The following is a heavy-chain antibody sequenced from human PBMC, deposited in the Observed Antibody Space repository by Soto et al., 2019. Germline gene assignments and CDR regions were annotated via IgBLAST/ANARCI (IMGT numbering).Heavy chain of an antibody. V-gene: IGHV4-59*01. Sequence: SETLSLTCTVSGGSISSYYWSWIRQPPGKGLEWIGYIYYSGSTNYNPSLKSRVTISVDTSKNQFSLKLSSVTAADTAVYYCARAWFGELLLDYWGQGTLVTVS. CDR2: IYYSGST. J-gene: IGHJ4*02. D-gene: IGHD3-10*01. CDR1: GGSISSYY. CDR3: ARAWFGELLLDY.